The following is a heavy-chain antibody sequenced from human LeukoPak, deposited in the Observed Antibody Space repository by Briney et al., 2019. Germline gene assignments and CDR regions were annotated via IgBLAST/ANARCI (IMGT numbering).Heavy chain of an antibody. Sequence: GESLKISCKGSGYGFTSYWIGWVRQMPGKGLEWMGIIYPGDSDTRYSPSFQGQVTISADKSISTAYLQWSSLKASDTAMYYWARTYGSGSYSVYYYYYGMDVWGQGTTVTVSS. D-gene: IGHD3-10*01. V-gene: IGHV5-51*01. CDR3: ARTYGSGSYSVYYYYYGMDV. CDR1: GYGFTSYW. J-gene: IGHJ6*02. CDR2: IYPGDSDT.